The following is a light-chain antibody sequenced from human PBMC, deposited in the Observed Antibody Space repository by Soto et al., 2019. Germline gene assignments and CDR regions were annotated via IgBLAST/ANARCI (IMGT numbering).Light chain of an antibody. CDR2: KAS. CDR3: QHYNSYSDA. V-gene: IGKV1-5*03. J-gene: IGKJ1*01. Sequence: DIQMTQSPSTLSGSVGDRVTITCRASQTISSWLAWYQQKPGKAPKLLIYKASTLKSGVPSRFSGSGSGTEFTLTISSLQPDDFAPYYCQHYNSYSDAFGQGTKL. CDR1: QTISSW.